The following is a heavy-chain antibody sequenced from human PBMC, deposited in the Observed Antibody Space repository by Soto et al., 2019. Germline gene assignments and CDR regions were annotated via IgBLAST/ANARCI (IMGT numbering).Heavy chain of an antibody. V-gene: IGHV3-23*01. CDR2: ISGSGGST. D-gene: IGHD3-16*02. CDR1: GFTFSSYA. CDR3: ATDVMFGGVIVRVPFDY. Sequence: EVQLLESGGGLVQPGGSLRLSCAASGFTFSSYAMSWVRQAPGKGLEWVSAISGSGGSTYYADSVKGRFTISRDNAKNTLTRTLKGQNTDDKAVDYCATDVMFGGVIVRVPFDYWGQGTLVTVSS. J-gene: IGHJ4*02.